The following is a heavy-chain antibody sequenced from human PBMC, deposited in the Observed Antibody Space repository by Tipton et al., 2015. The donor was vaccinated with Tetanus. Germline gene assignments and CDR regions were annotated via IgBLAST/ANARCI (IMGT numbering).Heavy chain of an antibody. D-gene: IGHD3-22*01. Sequence: SLRLSCAASGFSFSSYGMHWVRQAPGKGLDWVSLISSDGSDTYSADSVKGRFTISRDNSKNTLYLQMNSLRVEDTAVYYCARDGITMTSYYYYGMDVWGQGTTVTVSS. J-gene: IGHJ6*02. CDR1: GFSFSSYG. CDR2: ISSDGSDT. CDR3: ARDGITMTSYYYYGMDV. V-gene: IGHV3-30*03.